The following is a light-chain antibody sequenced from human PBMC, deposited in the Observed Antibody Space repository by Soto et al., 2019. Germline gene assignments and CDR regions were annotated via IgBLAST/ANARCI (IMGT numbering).Light chain of an antibody. CDR2: DVS. V-gene: IGLV2-11*01. CDR3: CSYDGSSTSFV. CDR1: SSDVGGYNY. Sequence: QSALTQPRSVSGSPGQSVTISCSGTSSDVGGYNYVSWYQQRPGKVPKLLIYDVSKWQPGVPDRFSGSKSGSTASLTISGLQAYDDADYCGCSYDGSSTSFVFGTGTKLTGL. J-gene: IGLJ1*01.